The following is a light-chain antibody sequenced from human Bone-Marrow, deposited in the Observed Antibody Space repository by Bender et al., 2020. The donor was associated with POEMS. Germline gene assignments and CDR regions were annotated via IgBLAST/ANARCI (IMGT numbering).Light chain of an antibody. Sequence: QSALTQPASVSGSPGQSITISCTGTSNDVGSYNVVSWYQQRPGKAPKLIIYEVSKRPSGVSNRFSGTKYGNTASLTISGLQAEDEADYYCCSYADNYTFVFGGGTKLTVL. V-gene: IGLV2-23*02. J-gene: IGLJ2*01. CDR1: SNDVGSYNV. CDR2: EVS. CDR3: CSYADNYTFV.